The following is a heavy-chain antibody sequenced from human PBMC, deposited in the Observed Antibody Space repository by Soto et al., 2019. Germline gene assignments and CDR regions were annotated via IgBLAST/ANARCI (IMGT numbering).Heavy chain of an antibody. V-gene: IGHV4-31*03. CDR2: TYYSGST. Sequence: QVQLQESGPGLVKPSQTLSLTCTVYGGSISSGAYYWSWIRQHPGKGLEWIGYTYYSGSTYYNPSLKSRVIISVDTSKNHFSLKLSSVTAADTAVYYCARTTVVSASYYFDCWGQGTLVTVSA. D-gene: IGHD2-21*02. J-gene: IGHJ4*02. CDR1: GGSISSGAYY. CDR3: ARTTVVSASYYFDC.